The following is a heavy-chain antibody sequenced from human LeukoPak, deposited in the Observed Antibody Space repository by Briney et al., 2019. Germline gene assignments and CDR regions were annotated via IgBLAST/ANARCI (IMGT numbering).Heavy chain of an antibody. CDR3: ASTVHGSTSDSEGYYPKWFDP. D-gene: IGHD3-3*01. CDR1: ASVFSRLT. V-gene: IGHV3-21*01. J-gene: IGHJ5*01. CDR2: ISTSSNYI. Sequence: SGGPLRLSCTASASVFSRLTTIWFRQSPGKGLEWVSSISTSSNYIFYTDSVKGRFNISRDNTQNSLFLDMTRLRNEDTAVYYCASTVHGSTSDSEGYYPKWFDPWGQGTVVTVSS.